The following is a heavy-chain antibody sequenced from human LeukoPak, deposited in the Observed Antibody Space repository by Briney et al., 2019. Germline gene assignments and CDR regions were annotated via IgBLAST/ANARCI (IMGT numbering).Heavy chain of an antibody. V-gene: IGHV3-30*18. CDR3: AKREFRGTYLYYFDY. CDR2: ISYDGSTK. D-gene: IGHD3-10*01. J-gene: IGHJ4*02. CDR1: GFTFSSFG. Sequence: GRSLRLSCAASGFTFSSFGMHWVRQAPGKGLEWVAVISYDGSTKYYADSVKGRFTISRDNSKNTLYLQMNSLRDEDTAVYYCAKREFRGTYLYYFDYWGQGTLVTVSS.